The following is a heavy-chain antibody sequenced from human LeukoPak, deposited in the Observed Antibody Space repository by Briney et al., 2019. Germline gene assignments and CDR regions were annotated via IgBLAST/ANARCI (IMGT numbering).Heavy chain of an antibody. V-gene: IGHV1-69*13. Sequence: SVKVSCKASGGTFSSYAISWVRQAPGQGLEWMGGIIPIFGTANYAQKFQGRVTITADESTSTAYMGLSSLRSEDTAVYYCARGRSSSFSDDYWGQGTLVTVSS. CDR2: IIPIFGTA. CDR1: GGTFSSYA. D-gene: IGHD6-6*01. J-gene: IGHJ4*02. CDR3: ARGRSSSFSDDY.